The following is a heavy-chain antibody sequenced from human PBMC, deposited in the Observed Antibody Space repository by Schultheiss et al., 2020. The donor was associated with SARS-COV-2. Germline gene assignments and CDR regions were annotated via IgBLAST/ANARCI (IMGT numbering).Heavy chain of an antibody. V-gene: IGHV7-4-1*02. J-gene: IGHJ6*02. CDR2: INTNTGNP. D-gene: IGHD6-13*01. Sequence: ASVKVSCTASGYTFNNYHLNWVRQAPGQGLEWMGWINTNTGNPTYAQGFTGRFVFSLDTSVSTAYLQISSLKAEDTAVYYCARDVSAAGSSYYYYYYGMDVWGQGTTVTVSS. CDR3: ARDVSAAGSSYYYYYYGMDV. CDR1: GYTFNNYH.